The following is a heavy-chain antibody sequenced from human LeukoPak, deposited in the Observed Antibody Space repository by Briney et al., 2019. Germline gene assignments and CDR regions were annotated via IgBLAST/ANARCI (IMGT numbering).Heavy chain of an antibody. CDR2: IIPIFGTA. D-gene: IGHD1-14*01. CDR1: GGTFSSYA. V-gene: IGHV1-69*13. CDR3: ARDGSGAFDI. J-gene: IGHJ3*02. Sequence: SVTVSCKASGGTFSSYAISWVRQAPGQGLEWMGGIIPIFGTANYTQKFQGRVTITADESTSTAYMELSSLRSEDTAVYYCARDGSGAFDIWGQGTMVTVSS.